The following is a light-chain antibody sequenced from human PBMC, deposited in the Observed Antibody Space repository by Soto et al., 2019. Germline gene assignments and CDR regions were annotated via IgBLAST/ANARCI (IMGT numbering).Light chain of an antibody. V-gene: IGLV2-14*03. Sequence: QSVLTQPASVSGSPGQSITISCTGTSSDVGGYNYVSWYQQHPGKAPKFMIYDVSNRPSGVSNRFSGSKSGNTASLTISGLQAEAEADYYYSSYTTTNTRPRVFGTGTKLTVL. CDR2: DVS. CDR1: SSDVGGYNY. CDR3: SSYTTTNTRPRV. J-gene: IGLJ1*01.